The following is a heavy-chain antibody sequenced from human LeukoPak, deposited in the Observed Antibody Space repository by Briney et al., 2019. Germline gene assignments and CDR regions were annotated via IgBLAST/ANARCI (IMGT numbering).Heavy chain of an antibody. D-gene: IGHD3-22*01. CDR2: FDPEDGET. Sequence: ASVKVSCKVSGYTLTDLSMHWVRQAPGKGLEWMGGFDPEDGETIFSQKFQGRVTITADESTSTAYMELSSLRSEDTAVYYCARDTAYYYDGFDYWGQGTLVTVSS. V-gene: IGHV1-24*01. CDR3: ARDTAYYYDGFDY. J-gene: IGHJ4*02. CDR1: GYTLTDLS.